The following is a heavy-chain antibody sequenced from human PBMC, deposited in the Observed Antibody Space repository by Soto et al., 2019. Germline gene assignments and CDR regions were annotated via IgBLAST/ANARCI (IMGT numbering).Heavy chain of an antibody. D-gene: IGHD3-3*01. CDR3: AXDLTYYDFWSGTYGMDV. J-gene: IGHJ6*02. Sequence: ASVKVSCKASGYTFTSYGISRVRQAPGQGLEWMGWISAYNGNTNYAQKLQGRVTMTTDTSTSTAYMELRSLRSDDTAVYYCAXDLTYYDFWSGTYGMDVWGQGTTVTVSS. V-gene: IGHV1-18*04. CDR1: GYTFTSYG. CDR2: ISAYNGNT.